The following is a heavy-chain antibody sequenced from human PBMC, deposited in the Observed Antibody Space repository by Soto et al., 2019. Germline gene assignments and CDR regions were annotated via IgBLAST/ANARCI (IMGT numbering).Heavy chain of an antibody. D-gene: IGHD2-15*01. Sequence: EVHLVESGGGLVQPGRSLRLSCAASGFTFSNYWINWVRQAPGKGLEWVANINQDGSEKSYVDSVKGRFTISRDNAKNSLYLQMNSLRAEDTAVYYCARGISTPGVDFWGQGTLVTVSS. J-gene: IGHJ4*02. V-gene: IGHV3-7*03. CDR3: ARGISTPGVDF. CDR1: GFTFSNYW. CDR2: INQDGSEK.